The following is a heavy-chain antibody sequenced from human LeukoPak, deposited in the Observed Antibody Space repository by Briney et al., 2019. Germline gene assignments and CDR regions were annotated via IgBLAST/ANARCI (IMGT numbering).Heavy chain of an antibody. D-gene: IGHD6-6*01. CDR3: ARSYSGSSGRGFDY. V-gene: IGHV4-59*01. CDR1: GGSISGYY. CDR2: IYYSGST. Sequence: SETLSLTCTVSGGSISGYYWSWIRQPPGKGLEWIGYIYYSGSTNYNPSLKSRVTISVDTSKNQFSLKLSSVTAADTAVYYCARSYSGSSGRGFDYWGQGPLVTVSS. J-gene: IGHJ4*02.